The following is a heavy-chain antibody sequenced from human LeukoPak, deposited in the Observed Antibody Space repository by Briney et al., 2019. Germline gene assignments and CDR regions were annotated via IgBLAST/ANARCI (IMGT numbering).Heavy chain of an antibody. Sequence: KPSETLSLTCTVSGGSISNYYWTWIRQPAGKGLEWIGHVYSSGSTNNNPSLKSRVTMSVDTSKKQFSLKLSSVTAADTAVYYCARGRDGYNPYYYYYMDVWGKGTTVTVSS. J-gene: IGHJ6*03. CDR3: ARGRDGYNPYYYYYMDV. V-gene: IGHV4-4*07. CDR1: GGSISNYY. CDR2: VYSSGST. D-gene: IGHD5-24*01.